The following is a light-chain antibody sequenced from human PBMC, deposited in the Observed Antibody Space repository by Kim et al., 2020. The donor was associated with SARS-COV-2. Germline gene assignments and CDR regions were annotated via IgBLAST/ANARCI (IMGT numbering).Light chain of an antibody. J-gene: IGKJ5*01. CDR1: QDISNY. CDR2: DAS. Sequence: DIQMTQSPSSLSASVGDRVTITCQASQDISNYLNWYQQKPGKAPKLLIYDASNLETGVPSRFSGSGSGTDFTFTISSLQPEDIVTYYCQQYDNLPITFGQETRLEIK. V-gene: IGKV1-33*01. CDR3: QQYDNLPIT.